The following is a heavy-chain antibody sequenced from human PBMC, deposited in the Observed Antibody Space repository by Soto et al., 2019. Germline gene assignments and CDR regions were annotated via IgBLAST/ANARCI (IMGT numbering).Heavy chain of an antibody. Sequence: GGSLRLSCAASGFTFRDYAMVWVRQAPGKGLEWVSNIDSSSSGTKYADSVRGRFTISRDNAKNSLYLQMNSLRAEDTAVYYCARHPERIAQIGWFDPWGQGTLVTVSS. CDR1: GFTFRDYA. CDR3: ARHPERIAQIGWFDP. J-gene: IGHJ5*02. CDR2: IDSSSSGT. D-gene: IGHD6-13*01. V-gene: IGHV3-11*06.